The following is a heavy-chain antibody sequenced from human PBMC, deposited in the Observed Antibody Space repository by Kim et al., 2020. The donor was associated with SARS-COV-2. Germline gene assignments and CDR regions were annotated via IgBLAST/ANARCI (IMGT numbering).Heavy chain of an antibody. V-gene: IGHV4-59*01. CDR1: GGCISSYY. CDR3: ARAIGYSSGWEMYNSDYYYYGMDV. CDR2: IYYSGST. Sequence: SETLSLTCTVSGGCISSYYWSWIRQPPGKGLEWIGYIYYSGSTNYNPSLKSRVTISVDTSKNQFSLKLSSVTAADTAVYYCARAIGYSSGWEMYNSDYYYYGMDVWGQGTTVTVPS. J-gene: IGHJ6*02. D-gene: IGHD6-19*01.